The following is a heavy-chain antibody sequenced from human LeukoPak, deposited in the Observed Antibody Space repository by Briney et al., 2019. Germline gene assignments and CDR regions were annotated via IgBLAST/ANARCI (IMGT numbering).Heavy chain of an antibody. D-gene: IGHD2-15*01. CDR1: GFTFSSYS. Sequence: GGSLRLSCAASGFTFSSYSMHWVRQAPGKGLEWVSYISSSSSTIYYADSVKGRFTISRDNAKSSLYLQMISLGDEDTAVYYCARGGEGATHYWGQGTLVTVSS. J-gene: IGHJ4*02. V-gene: IGHV3-48*02. CDR2: ISSSSSTI. CDR3: ARGGEGATHY.